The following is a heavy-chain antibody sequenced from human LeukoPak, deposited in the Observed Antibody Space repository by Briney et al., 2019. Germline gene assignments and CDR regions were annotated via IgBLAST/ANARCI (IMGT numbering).Heavy chain of an antibody. CDR2: ISSSGSTI. Sequence: PGGSLRLSCAASGFTFSDYYMSWIRQAPGKGREWVSYISSSGSTIYYADSVKGRFTISRDNAKNTLYLQMNSLRAEDTAFYHCVRDRSYGAFDYWGQGTLVTVSS. V-gene: IGHV3-11*01. CDR1: GFTFSDYY. CDR3: VRDRSYGAFDY. J-gene: IGHJ4*02. D-gene: IGHD5-18*01.